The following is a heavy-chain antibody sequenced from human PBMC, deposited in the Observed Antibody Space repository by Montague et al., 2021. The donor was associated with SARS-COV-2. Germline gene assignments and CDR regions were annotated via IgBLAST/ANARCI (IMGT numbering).Heavy chain of an antibody. CDR1: GGSISSYY. V-gene: IGHV4-59*01. Sequence: SETLSLTCTVSGGSISSYYWSWIRQHPGKGLEWIGYIYYSGSSNYNPSLKSRVTISIDTSKNRFSLNLNSVTAADGAVYYCASPGGYCSGGSCYYVYWGQGTLVTVSS. CDR3: ASPGGYCSGGSCYYVY. CDR2: IYYSGSS. J-gene: IGHJ4*02. D-gene: IGHD2-15*01.